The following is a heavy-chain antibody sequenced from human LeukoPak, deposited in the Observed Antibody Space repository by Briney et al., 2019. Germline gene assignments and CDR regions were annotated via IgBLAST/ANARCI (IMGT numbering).Heavy chain of an antibody. Sequence: HPGGSLRLSCAASGFTVSSNYMSWVRQAPGKGLEWFSVIYSGGSTYYADSVKGRFTISRDNSKNTLYLQMNSLRAEDTAVYYCARDLRSGWSYYFDYWGQGTLVTVSS. V-gene: IGHV3-53*01. CDR2: IYSGGST. J-gene: IGHJ4*02. D-gene: IGHD6-13*01. CDR3: ARDLRSGWSYYFDY. CDR1: GFTVSSNY.